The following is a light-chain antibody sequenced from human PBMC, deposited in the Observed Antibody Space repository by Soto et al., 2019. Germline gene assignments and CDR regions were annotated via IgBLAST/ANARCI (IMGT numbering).Light chain of an antibody. J-gene: IGLJ1*01. V-gene: IGLV2-14*01. CDR2: DVS. CDR3: SSYTSSSTPYV. CDR1: SSDVGGYNY. Sequence: QSALTQPASVSGFPGQSITISFPGTSSDVGGYNYVSWYQQHPGKAPKLMIYDVSNRPSGVSNRFSGSKSGNTASLTISGLQAEDEADYYCSSYTSSSTPYVFGTGTKVTVL.